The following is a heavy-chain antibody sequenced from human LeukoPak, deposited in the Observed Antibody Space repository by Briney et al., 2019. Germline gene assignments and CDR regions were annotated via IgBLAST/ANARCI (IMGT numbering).Heavy chain of an antibody. CDR1: GGTFNSYA. V-gene: IGHV1-69*13. CDR2: TIPIFGTA. J-gene: IGHJ6*03. CDR3: ARSEQTGTDYYYYMDV. Sequence: EASVKVSCKASGGTFNSYAISWVRQAPGQGLEWVGGTIPIFGTANYAQKSQGRVTITADQSTSRAYVELSSLRSEDTAVYYCARSEQTGTDYYYYMDVWGKGTTVSVSS. D-gene: IGHD1-7*01.